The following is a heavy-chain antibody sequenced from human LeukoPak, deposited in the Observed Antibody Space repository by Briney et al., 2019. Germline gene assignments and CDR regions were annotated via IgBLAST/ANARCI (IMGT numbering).Heavy chain of an antibody. CDR2: IYTSGST. CDR3: ARQEDAGDAFDI. J-gene: IGHJ3*02. CDR1: GGSISSYY. V-gene: IGHV4-4*07. Sequence: PSETLSLTCTVSGGSISSYYWSWIRQPAGKGLEWIGRIYTSGSTYYNPSLKSRVTISVDTSKNQFSLKLSSVTAADTAVYYCARQEDAGDAFDIWGQGTMVTVSS.